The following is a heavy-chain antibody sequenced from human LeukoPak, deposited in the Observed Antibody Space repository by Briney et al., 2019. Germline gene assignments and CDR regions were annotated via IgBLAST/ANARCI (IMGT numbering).Heavy chain of an antibody. CDR2: IYYSGST. D-gene: IGHD6-19*01. CDR1: GGSVSSGSYY. Sequence: SETLSLTCTVSGGSVSSGSYYWSWIRQPPGKGLERIGYIYYSGSTNYNPSLKSRVTISVDTSKNQFSLKLSSVTAADTAVYYCARAVAGTAGIGYWGRGTLVTVSS. V-gene: IGHV4-61*01. CDR3: ARAVAGTAGIGY. J-gene: IGHJ4*02.